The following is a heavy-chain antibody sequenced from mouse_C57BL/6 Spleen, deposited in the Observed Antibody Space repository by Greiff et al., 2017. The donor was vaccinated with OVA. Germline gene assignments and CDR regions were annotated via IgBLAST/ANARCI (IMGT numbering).Heavy chain of an antibody. V-gene: IGHV5-16*01. D-gene: IGHD2-5*01. CDR3: ARDGSTIVTTHWYFDV. CDR2: INYDGSST. CDR1: GFTFSDYY. Sequence: EVQLQESEGGLVQPGSSMKLSCTASGFTFSDYYMAWVRQVPEKGLEWVANINYDGSSTYYLDSLKSRFIISRDNAKNILYLQMSSLKSEDTATYYCARDGSTIVTTHWYFDVWGTGTTVTVSS. J-gene: IGHJ1*03.